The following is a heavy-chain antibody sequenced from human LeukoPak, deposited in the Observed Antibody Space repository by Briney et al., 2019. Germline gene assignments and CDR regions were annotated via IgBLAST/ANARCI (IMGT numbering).Heavy chain of an antibody. D-gene: IGHD3-3*01. CDR3: ARRTYDFWSGYYAREDAFDI. J-gene: IGHJ3*02. Sequence: SETLSLTCTVSGGSISSYYWSWIRQPAGKGLEWIGRIYTSGSTNYNPSLKSRVTMSVDTSKNQFSLKLSSVTAADTAVYYCARRTYDFWSGYYAREDAFDIWGQGTMVTVSS. V-gene: IGHV4-4*07. CDR1: GGSISSYY. CDR2: IYTSGST.